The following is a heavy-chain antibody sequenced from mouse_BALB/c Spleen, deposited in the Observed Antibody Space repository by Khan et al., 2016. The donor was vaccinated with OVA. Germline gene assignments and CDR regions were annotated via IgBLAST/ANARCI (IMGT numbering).Heavy chain of an antibody. D-gene: IGHD1-1*01. Sequence: EVQLQESGPGLVKPSQSLTLSCTVTGYTITSDYAWNLIQQFPGNKLEWVGYINYSGSTSYNPSLKSRISITRDTSKNQFFLQLNSVTTEDTATYYCARDYYGSSYFDYWGQGTTLTVSS. CDR3: ARDYYGSSYFDY. J-gene: IGHJ2*01. CDR1: GYTITSDYA. CDR2: INYSGST. V-gene: IGHV3-2*02.